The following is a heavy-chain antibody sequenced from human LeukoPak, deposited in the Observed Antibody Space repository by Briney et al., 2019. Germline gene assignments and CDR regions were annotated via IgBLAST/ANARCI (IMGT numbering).Heavy chain of an antibody. J-gene: IGHJ4*02. Sequence: GGSLRLSCAISGFSVNSNYMSWVRQAPGKGLEWVSVIYSGGSTNYADSVKGRFAISRDSSKNTLYLQMNNLRAEDTAVYYCAREYCSSTSCYNPFFDYWGQGTLVTVSS. CDR3: AREYCSSTSCYNPFFDY. CDR1: GFSVNSNY. V-gene: IGHV3-66*01. D-gene: IGHD2-2*02. CDR2: IYSGGST.